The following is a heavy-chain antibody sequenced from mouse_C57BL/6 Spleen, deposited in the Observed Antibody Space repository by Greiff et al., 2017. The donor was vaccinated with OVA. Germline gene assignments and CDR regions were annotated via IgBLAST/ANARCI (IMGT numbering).Heavy chain of an antibody. D-gene: IGHD1-1*01. CDR3: TTGGSSVYYAMDY. CDR2: IDPETGGT. J-gene: IGHJ4*01. Sequence: VKLMESGAELVRPGASVTLSCKASGYTFTDYEMHWVKQTPVHGLEWIGAIDPETGGTAYNQKFKGKAILTADKSSSTAYMELRSLTSEDSAVYYCTTGGSSVYYAMDYWGQGTSVTVSS. CDR1: GYTFTDYE. V-gene: IGHV1-15*01.